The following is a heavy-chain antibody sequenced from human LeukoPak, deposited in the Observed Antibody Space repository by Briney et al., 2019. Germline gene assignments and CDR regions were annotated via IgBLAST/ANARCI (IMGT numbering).Heavy chain of an antibody. CDR3: AKDSYDFWSGYLDY. V-gene: IGHV3-30*18. Sequence: PGGSLRLSCAASGFTFSSYGMHWVRQAPGKGLEWVAVISYDGSNKYYADSVKGRFTISRDNSKNTLYLQMNSPRAEDTAVYYCAKDSYDFWSGYLDYWGQGTLVTVSS. J-gene: IGHJ4*02. D-gene: IGHD3-3*01. CDR1: GFTFSSYG. CDR2: ISYDGSNK.